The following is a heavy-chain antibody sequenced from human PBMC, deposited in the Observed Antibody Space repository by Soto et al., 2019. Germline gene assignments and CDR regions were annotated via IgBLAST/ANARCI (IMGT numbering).Heavy chain of an antibody. V-gene: IGHV1-69*01. D-gene: IGHD4-17*01. CDR2: DIPIFGTA. CDR3: ARQVGDYGDYGPPAY. J-gene: IGHJ4*02. CDR1: GGTFSSYA. Sequence: QVQLVQSGAEVKKPGSSVKVSCKASGGTFSSYAISWVRQAPGQGLEWMGGDIPIFGTANYAQKFQGRVTIPADESTSTAYRELSSLRCEDAAVYYCARQVGDYGDYGPPAYWGQGSLVAVSS.